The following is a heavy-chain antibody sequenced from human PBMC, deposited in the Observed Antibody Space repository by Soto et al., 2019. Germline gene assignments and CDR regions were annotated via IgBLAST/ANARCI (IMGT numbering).Heavy chain of an antibody. CDR2: IYPSGST. J-gene: IGHJ5*02. Sequence: QVQLQESGPGLVKPSGTLSLTCTVSGGSISSSNWWSWVRQSPGKGLEWIGEIYPSGSTNYNPPLTSRVTISVDKSKNQFSLKLSSVTAADTAVYYCARRNYDTTGYYYWFDPWGRGTLVTVSS. V-gene: IGHV4-4*02. D-gene: IGHD3-22*01. CDR3: ARRNYDTTGYYYWFDP. CDR1: GGSISSSNW.